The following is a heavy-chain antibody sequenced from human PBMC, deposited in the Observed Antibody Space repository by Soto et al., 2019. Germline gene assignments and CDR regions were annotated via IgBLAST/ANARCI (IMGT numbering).Heavy chain of an antibody. J-gene: IGHJ5*02. Sequence: HPGGSLRLSCAASGFTFDDYAMHWVRQAPGKGLEWVSGISWNSGSIGYADSVKGRFTISRDNAKNSLYLQMNSLRAEDTALYYCAKGSSSGWSPRNWFDPWGQGTLVTVSS. V-gene: IGHV3-9*01. CDR1: GFTFDDYA. D-gene: IGHD6-19*01. CDR2: ISWNSGSI. CDR3: AKGSSSGWSPRNWFDP.